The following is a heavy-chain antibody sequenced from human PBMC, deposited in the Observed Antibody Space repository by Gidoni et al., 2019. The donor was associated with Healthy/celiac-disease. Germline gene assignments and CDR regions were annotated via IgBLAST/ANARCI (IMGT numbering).Heavy chain of an antibody. CDR3: AKDRIAVAGTAGEYFQH. J-gene: IGHJ1*01. CDR2: IRGSGGST. V-gene: IGHV3-23*01. Sequence: EVQLLESGGGLVQPGGSLRLSCPASGFTFSSYAMRWVRQAPGKGLAWDSAIRGSGGSTYYADSVKGRFTISRDNSKNTLYLQMNSLRAEDTAVYYCAKDRIAVAGTAGEYFQHWGQGTLVTVSS. D-gene: IGHD6-19*01. CDR1: GFTFSSYA.